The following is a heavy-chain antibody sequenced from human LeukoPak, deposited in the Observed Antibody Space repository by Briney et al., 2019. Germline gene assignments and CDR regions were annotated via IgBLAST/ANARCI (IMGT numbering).Heavy chain of an antibody. D-gene: IGHD5-24*01. J-gene: IGHJ4*02. CDR3: ARIGYNHYFDY. Sequence: ASVKVSCKASRYTFTDYYLHWVPQAPGQGLEWMGWINPNSGGTNSAQTFQGRVTMTRDTSITTAYLDLSRLRSDDTAVYYCARIGYNHYFDYWGQGTLVTVSS. V-gene: IGHV1-2*02. CDR1: RYTFTDYY. CDR2: INPNSGGT.